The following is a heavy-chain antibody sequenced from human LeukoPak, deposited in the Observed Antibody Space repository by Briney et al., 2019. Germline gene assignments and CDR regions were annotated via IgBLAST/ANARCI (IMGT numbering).Heavy chain of an antibody. CDR2: IKQDGSEK. CDR3: ARDQVVPAAIYMDV. Sequence: PGGSLRLSCAASGFTFSSYWMSWVRQAPGKGLEWVANIKQDGSEKYYVDSVKGRFTISRDNAKNSLYLQMNSLRAEDTAVYYCARDQVVPAAIYMDVWGKGTTVTISS. J-gene: IGHJ6*03. V-gene: IGHV3-7*01. D-gene: IGHD2-2*01. CDR1: GFTFSSYW.